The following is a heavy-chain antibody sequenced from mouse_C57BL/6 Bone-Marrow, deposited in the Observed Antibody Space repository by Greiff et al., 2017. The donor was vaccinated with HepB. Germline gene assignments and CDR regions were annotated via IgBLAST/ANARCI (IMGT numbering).Heavy chain of an antibody. CDR2: IYPRDGST. CDR3: SRDYYGSSYGWYFDV. V-gene: IGHV1-85*01. J-gene: IGHJ1*03. D-gene: IGHD1-1*01. Sequence: QVQLQQSGPELVKPGASVKLSCKASGYTFTSYDINWVKQRPGQGLAWIGWIYPRDGSTTYNEKFKGKATLTVDTSSSTADMELHSLTSDDSAVYFCSRDYYGSSYGWYFDVWGTGTTVTVSS. CDR1: GYTFTSYD.